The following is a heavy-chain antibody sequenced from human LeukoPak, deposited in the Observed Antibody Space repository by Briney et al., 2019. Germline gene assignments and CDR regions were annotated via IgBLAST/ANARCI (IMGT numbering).Heavy chain of an antibody. CDR3: ARNEWELLSPFDY. CDR2: IYYSGGT. CDR1: GGSINYYY. D-gene: IGHD1-26*01. J-gene: IGHJ4*02. V-gene: IGHV4-59*01. Sequence: SETLSLTCTVSGGSINYYYWMWIRQPPGKGLEWIGYIYYSGGTHYNPSLKSRVTMLVDTSKNQFSLKLTAVTAADTAVYYCARNEWELLSPFDYWGQGTLVTVSS.